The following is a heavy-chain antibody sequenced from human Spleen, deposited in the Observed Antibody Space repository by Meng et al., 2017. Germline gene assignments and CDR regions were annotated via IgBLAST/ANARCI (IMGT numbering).Heavy chain of an antibody. V-gene: IGHV3-9*01. CDR3: ARTYYDILTDYYFDY. J-gene: IGHJ4*02. Sequence: GGSLRLSCAASGFTFDDYAMHWVRQAPGKGLEWVSGISWNSGSIGYADSVKGRFTISRDNAKNSLYLQMNSLRAEDTAVYYCARTYYDILTDYYFDYWGQGTLVTVSS. D-gene: IGHD3-9*01. CDR1: GFTFDDYA. CDR2: ISWNSGSI.